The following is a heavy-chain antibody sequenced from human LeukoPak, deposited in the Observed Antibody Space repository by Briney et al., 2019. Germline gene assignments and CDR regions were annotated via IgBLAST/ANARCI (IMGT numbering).Heavy chain of an antibody. Sequence: GGSLRLSCAASGFTFSSYGMHWVRQAPGKGLEWVAVIWYDGSNKYYADSVKGRFTISRDNSKNTLYLQMNSLRAEDTAVYYCGRDSRRIAVAGRFDYWGQGTLVTVSS. CDR2: IWYDGSNK. D-gene: IGHD6-19*01. CDR3: GRDSRRIAVAGRFDY. J-gene: IGHJ4*02. CDR1: GFTFSSYG. V-gene: IGHV3-33*01.